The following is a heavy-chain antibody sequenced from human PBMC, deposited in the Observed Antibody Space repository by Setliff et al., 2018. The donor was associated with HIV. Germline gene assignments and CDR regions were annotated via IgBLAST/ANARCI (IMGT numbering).Heavy chain of an antibody. J-gene: IGHJ4*02. CDR1: GGSMSNYY. CDR3: ASLTDYGGDSGSH. V-gene: IGHV4-59*01. CDR2: IFHTGSS. D-gene: IGHD4-17*01. Sequence: KTSETLSLTCSVSGGSMSNYYWGWVRQPPGKGLEWMGDIFHTGSSTYNPSLKSRVSLSVDTSKNQFSLRLSAVTAADTAVYYCASLTDYGGDSGSHWGQGTLVTVSS.